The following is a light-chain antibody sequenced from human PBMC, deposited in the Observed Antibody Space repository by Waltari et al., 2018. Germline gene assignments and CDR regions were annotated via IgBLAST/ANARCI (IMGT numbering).Light chain of an antibody. CDR1: QSVLYSSDNKNF. Sequence: DIVMTQSPDSLAVSLGERATINCKSSQSVLYSSDNKNFLAWYQQRPGQPPKLLIYLASSRESGVPDRFSGSGSGTDFTLTISSLQAEDAAVYYCQQYYDTPYTFGQGTKLEIK. CDR2: LAS. J-gene: IGKJ2*01. V-gene: IGKV4-1*01. CDR3: QQYYDTPYT.